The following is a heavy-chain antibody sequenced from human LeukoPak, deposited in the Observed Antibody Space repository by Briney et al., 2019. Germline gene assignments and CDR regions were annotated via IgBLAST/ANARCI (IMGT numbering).Heavy chain of an antibody. J-gene: IGHJ5*02. D-gene: IGHD2-2*01. CDR3: ARALSPLDIVVVPAATLPNWFDP. CDR2: IYYSGST. Sequence: SETLSLTCTVSGGSISSYYWSWIRQPPGKGLEWIGYIYYSGSTNYNPSLKSRVTISVDTSKNQFSLKLSSVTAADTAVYYCARALSPLDIVVVPAATLPNWFDPWGQGTLVTVSS. V-gene: IGHV4-59*01. CDR1: GGSISSYY.